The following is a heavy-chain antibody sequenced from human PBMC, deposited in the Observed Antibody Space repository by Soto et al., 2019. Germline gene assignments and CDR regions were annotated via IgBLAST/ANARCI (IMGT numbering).Heavy chain of an antibody. Sequence: PPETLSLTSTVSGDSVTSGDYYWSWIRQPPGKGLEWIGYIYYSGNTNYSPSLKSRVAISLDTSHNQFSLKLSSVTAADTAVYFCARIPVDTYMTYWFDPWGQGTLVTVSS. CDR2: IYYSGNT. V-gene: IGHV4-61*08. D-gene: IGHD5-18*01. CDR3: ARIPVDTYMTYWFDP. J-gene: IGHJ5*01. CDR1: GDSVTSGDYY.